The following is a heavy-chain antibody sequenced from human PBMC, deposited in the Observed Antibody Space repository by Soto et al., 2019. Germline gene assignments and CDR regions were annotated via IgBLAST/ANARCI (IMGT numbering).Heavy chain of an antibody. V-gene: IGHV4-39*01. CDR3: ARTGWWLRTGRLYYYYGMDV. D-gene: IGHD5-12*01. Sequence: SETLSLTCTVSGGSISSSSYYWGWIRQPPGKGLEWIGSIYYSGSTYYNPSLKSRVTISVDTSKNQFSLKLSSVTAADTAVYYCARTGWWLRTGRLYYYYGMDVWGQGTTVTVSS. CDR1: GGSISSSSYY. CDR2: IYYSGST. J-gene: IGHJ6*02.